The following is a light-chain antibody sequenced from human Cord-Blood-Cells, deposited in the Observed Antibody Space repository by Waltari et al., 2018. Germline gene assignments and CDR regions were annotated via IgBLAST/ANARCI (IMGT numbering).Light chain of an antibody. V-gene: IGLV2-14*01. Sequence: QSALTQPASVSGSPGQSITISCTGTSSDVGGYNYVSWYQQHPGKAPQLMIYDVSNRPSGVSNRFSGSKSGNTASLTISGLQAEDEADYYCSSYTSSSTRKVFGTGTKVTVL. CDR1: SSDVGGYNY. CDR2: DVS. J-gene: IGLJ1*01. CDR3: SSYTSSSTRKV.